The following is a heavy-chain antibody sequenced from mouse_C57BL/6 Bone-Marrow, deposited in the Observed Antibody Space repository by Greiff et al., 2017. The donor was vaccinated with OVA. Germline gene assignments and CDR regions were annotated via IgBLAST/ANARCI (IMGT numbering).Heavy chain of an antibody. Sequence: EVQLQQSGAELVRPGASVKLSCTASGFNIKDDYMHWVKQRPEQGLEWIGWIDPENGDTEYASKFQGKATIPADTTSNTPYLQLSSLTSEDTAVYYCTTELGYFDYWGQGTTLTVSS. D-gene: IGHD4-1*01. CDR3: TTELGYFDY. V-gene: IGHV14-4*01. CDR2: IDPENGDT. J-gene: IGHJ2*01. CDR1: GFNIKDDY.